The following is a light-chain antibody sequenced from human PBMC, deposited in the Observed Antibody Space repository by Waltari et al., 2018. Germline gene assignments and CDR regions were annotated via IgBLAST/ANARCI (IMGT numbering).Light chain of an antibody. Sequence: DIQLTQSPSFLSESVGDRVTITCRASQGIRSYLAWYQQKPGKAPKLLIYGASYLQNGVPSRFSGSGFGTEFTLTIRSLQPEDVATYYCQQVITYPLTFGGGTKVEI. J-gene: IGKJ4*01. V-gene: IGKV1-9*01. CDR3: QQVITYPLT. CDR1: QGIRSY. CDR2: GAS.